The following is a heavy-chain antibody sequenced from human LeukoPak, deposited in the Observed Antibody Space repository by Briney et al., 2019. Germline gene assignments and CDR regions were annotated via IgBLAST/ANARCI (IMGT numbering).Heavy chain of an antibody. CDR1: GFTFSDYG. J-gene: IGHJ6*03. Sequence: GGSLRLSCAASGFTFSDYGMSWVRQAPGKGLEWVSAISGSGGSTYYADSVKGRFTISRDNSKNTLYLQMNSLRAEDTAVYYCAKDARIAAAGTGRYYYYMDVWGKGTTVTISS. CDR3: AKDARIAAAGTGRYYYYMDV. V-gene: IGHV3-23*01. CDR2: ISGSGGST. D-gene: IGHD6-13*01.